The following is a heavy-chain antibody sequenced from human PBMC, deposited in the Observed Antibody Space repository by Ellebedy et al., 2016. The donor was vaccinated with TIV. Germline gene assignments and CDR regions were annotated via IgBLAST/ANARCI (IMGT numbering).Heavy chain of an antibody. CDR1: GFTFSSYS. CDR3: AREAIVLVAAAMKDYYMDV. J-gene: IGHJ6*03. CDR2: ISSSSSYI. Sequence: GESLKISCAASGFTFSSYSMHWVRQAPGKGLEWVSFISSSSSYIYYADSVKGRFTISRGNAKKSLYLQIHSLRAEDTAVSYYAREAIVLVAAAMKDYYMDVWGKGTTVTVSS. V-gene: IGHV3-21*01. D-gene: IGHD2-2*01.